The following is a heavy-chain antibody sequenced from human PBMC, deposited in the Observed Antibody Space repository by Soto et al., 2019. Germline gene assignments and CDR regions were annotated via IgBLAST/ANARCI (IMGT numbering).Heavy chain of an antibody. CDR1: GFTLSSYG. Sequence: GGSLRLSCAASGFTLSSYGMHWVRQAPGKGLEWVAVISNDGTNKYYVDSVKGRFTISRDNSRNTLYLQMNSLRVEDTAVYYCAKEKAGYFDYWGQGTLITVSS. CDR3: AKEKAGYFDY. J-gene: IGHJ4*02. V-gene: IGHV3-30*18. CDR2: ISNDGTNK. D-gene: IGHD6-25*01.